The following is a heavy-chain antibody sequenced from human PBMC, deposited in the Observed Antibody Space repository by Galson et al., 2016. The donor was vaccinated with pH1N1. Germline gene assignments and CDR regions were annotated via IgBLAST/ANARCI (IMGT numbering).Heavy chain of an antibody. D-gene: IGHD3-3*01. Sequence: CAISGDSVSSSSDTWNWIRQSPRRGLEWLGRIYHWSKWYYEYAPSLQGRLRISPDTSSNQMSLHLNSVTLDDAAVYYCAREVWLRRGYYIDHWGQGSLVTVSS. CDR1: GDSVSSSSDT. CDR2: IYHWSKWYY. J-gene: IGHJ4*02. CDR3: AREVWLRRGYYIDH. V-gene: IGHV6-1*01.